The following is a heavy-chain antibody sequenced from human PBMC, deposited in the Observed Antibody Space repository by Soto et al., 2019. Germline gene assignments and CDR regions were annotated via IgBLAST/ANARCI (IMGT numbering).Heavy chain of an antibody. CDR3: AKGFLGSCSGARCYSFDY. V-gene: IGHV3-23*01. CDR2: IVGNGGST. CDR1: GFTFSSYA. J-gene: IGHJ4*02. Sequence: GGSLRLSCAASGFTFSSYAMNLVRQTPGKGLEWVSSIVGNGGSTYYADSVKGRFTISRDNSKNTLYLQMNSLRAEDTAVYYCAKGFLGSCSGARCYSFDYWGQGNPVTFSS. D-gene: IGHD2-15*01.